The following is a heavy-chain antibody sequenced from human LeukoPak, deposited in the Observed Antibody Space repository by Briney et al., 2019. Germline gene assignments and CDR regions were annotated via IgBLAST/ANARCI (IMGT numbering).Heavy chain of an antibody. Sequence: ASVKVSCKASGYTFTSYAMHWVRQAPGQRLEWMGWINAGNGNTKYSQKFQGRVTITRDTSASTAYMELSSLRSEDTAVYYCARDLTMVRGVNYWGQGTLVTVSS. V-gene: IGHV1-3*01. J-gene: IGHJ4*02. CDR1: GYTFTSYA. CDR2: INAGNGNT. CDR3: ARDLTMVRGVNY. D-gene: IGHD3-10*01.